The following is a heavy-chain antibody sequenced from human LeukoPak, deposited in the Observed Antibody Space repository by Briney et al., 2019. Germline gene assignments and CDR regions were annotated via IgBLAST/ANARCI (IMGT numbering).Heavy chain of an antibody. CDR1: GYSFTDFY. Sequence: ASVKVSCKASGYSFTDFYIHWVRQASGQGLEWMGIISPSGGTTKYEQKFQGRVTMTRNTSSSTVYMELSSLTVEDTAFYYCARSDFGGNSSPMFWGQGTLVTVSS. CDR3: ARSDFGGNSSPMF. CDR2: ISPSGGTT. J-gene: IGHJ1*01. D-gene: IGHD4-23*01. V-gene: IGHV1-46*01.